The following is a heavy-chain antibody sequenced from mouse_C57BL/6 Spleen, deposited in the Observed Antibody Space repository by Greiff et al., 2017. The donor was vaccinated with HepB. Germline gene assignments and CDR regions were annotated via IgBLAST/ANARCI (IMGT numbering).Heavy chain of an antibody. CDR3: TSLYDPSWFAY. D-gene: IGHD2-3*01. CDR1: GFTFSSYA. J-gene: IGHJ3*01. CDR2: ISSGGDYI. Sequence: EVKLMESGEGLVKPGGSLKLSCAASGFTFSSYAMSWVRQTPEKRLEWVAYISSGGDYIYYADTVKGRFTISRDNARNTLYPQMSSLKSEDTAMYYCTSLYDPSWFAYWGQGTLVTVSA. V-gene: IGHV5-9-1*02.